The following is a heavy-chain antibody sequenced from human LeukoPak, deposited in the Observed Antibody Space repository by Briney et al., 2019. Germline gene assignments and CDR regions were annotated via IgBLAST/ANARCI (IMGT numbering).Heavy chain of an antibody. CDR1: GFTFTTYS. CDR3: ARKYCSSTSCYFTNMDV. Sequence: GGSLRLSRAASGFTFTTYSMNWVRQAPGKGLEWVSFISSSSSPIFYADSVKGRCTITRDNAKNSLYLQMNSLRAEGTAVYYCARKYCSSTSCYFTNMDVWGKGTTVTVSS. V-gene: IGHV3-48*01. J-gene: IGHJ6*03. D-gene: IGHD2-2*01. CDR2: ISSSSSPI.